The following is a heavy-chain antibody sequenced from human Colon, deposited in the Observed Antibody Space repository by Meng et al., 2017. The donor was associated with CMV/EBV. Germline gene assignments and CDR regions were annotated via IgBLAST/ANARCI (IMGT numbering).Heavy chain of an antibody. CDR2: IDANSGGT. CDR1: GFTFPGHY. D-gene: IGHD1-14*01. V-gene: IGHV1-2*02. J-gene: IGHJ4*02. CDR3: ARDGIRGVFFFDY. Sequence: QVPLVQSGAEVKEPGASVKVSCKASGFTFPGHYMHWVRQAPGQGLEWMGWIDANSGGTNYAQKFQGRLTMTRDTSISTVYMELNRLRSDDTAVYFCARDGIRGVFFFDYWGQGTLVTVSS.